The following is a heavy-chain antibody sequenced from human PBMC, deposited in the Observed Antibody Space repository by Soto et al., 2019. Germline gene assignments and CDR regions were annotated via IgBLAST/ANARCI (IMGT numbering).Heavy chain of an antibody. CDR1: GFTFSTYW. CDR3: VIDAWGVHH. Sequence: GGSLRLSCAASGFTFSTYWMHWVRQAPGKGLVWVSHIKTDGRTTTYADSVKGRFTISRDNAKNTLYLQMNSLRAEDTAVYYCVIDAWGVHHWGQGTQVTVSS. D-gene: IGHD2-8*01. V-gene: IGHV3-74*01. J-gene: IGHJ5*02. CDR2: IKTDGRTT.